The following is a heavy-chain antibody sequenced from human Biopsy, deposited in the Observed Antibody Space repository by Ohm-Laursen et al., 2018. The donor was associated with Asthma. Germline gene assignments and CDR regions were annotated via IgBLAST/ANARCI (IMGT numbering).Heavy chain of an antibody. Sequence: EPLRISCKASGYIFTSYWIGWVRQMPGKGLEWMGIIFSGDSDTIYSPSFQGLVTISADKSISTAYLQWSSLKISNTAIYYWARVAYGSGSFFDFWGQGTLVTVAS. J-gene: IGHJ4*02. CDR3: ARVAYGSGSFFDF. CDR2: IFSGDSDT. D-gene: IGHD3-10*01. V-gene: IGHV5-51*01. CDR1: GYIFTSYW.